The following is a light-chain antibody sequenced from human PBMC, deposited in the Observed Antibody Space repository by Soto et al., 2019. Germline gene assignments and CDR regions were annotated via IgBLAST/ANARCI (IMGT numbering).Light chain of an antibody. CDR2: GAS. V-gene: IGKV3-15*01. CDR1: QSVSSN. J-gene: IGKJ1*01. Sequence: EIVMTQSPATLSVSPGERATLSCRASQSVSSNLAWYQQKPGQAPRLLIYGASTRATGIPARFSGSGSGTEFTLTISSLQSDDFATYYCQQSNSYRTFGQGTKVEIK. CDR3: QQSNSYRT.